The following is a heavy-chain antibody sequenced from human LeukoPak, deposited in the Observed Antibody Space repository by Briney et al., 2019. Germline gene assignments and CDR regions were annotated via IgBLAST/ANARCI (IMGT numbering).Heavy chain of an antibody. J-gene: IGHJ4*02. Sequence: SQTLSLTCTVSGGSVSNGDYYWNWIRQAPGKGLEWIGYIYYSGTTYYNPSLKSRVIILVDTSKNQFSLKLTSVTAADTAVYYCARIEPGYSSSWTKRAGYFDYWGQGTLVTVSS. D-gene: IGHD6-13*01. CDR3: ARIEPGYSSSWTKRAGYFDY. CDR1: GGSVSNGDYY. V-gene: IGHV4-30-4*01. CDR2: IYYSGTT.